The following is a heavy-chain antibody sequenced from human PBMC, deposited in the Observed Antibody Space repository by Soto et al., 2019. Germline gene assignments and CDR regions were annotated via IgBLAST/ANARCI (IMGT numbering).Heavy chain of an antibody. J-gene: IGHJ6*02. V-gene: IGHV4-34*01. CDR3: ARGVKLREYCSSTSCSYYYYYGMDV. Sequence: SETLSLTCAVYGGSFSGYYWSWIRQPPGKGLEWIGEINHSGSTNYNPSLKSRDTISVDTSKNQFSLKLSSVTAADTAVYYCARGVKLREYCSSTSCSYYYYYGMDVWGQGTTVTVSS. CDR2: INHSGST. D-gene: IGHD2-2*01. CDR1: GGSFSGYY.